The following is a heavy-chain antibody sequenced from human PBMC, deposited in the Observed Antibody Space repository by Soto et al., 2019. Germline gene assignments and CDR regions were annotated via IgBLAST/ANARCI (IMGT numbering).Heavy chain of an antibody. J-gene: IGHJ6*02. CDR2: ISSNGGST. CDR3: VKDERGGLLDNYYYYGMDV. D-gene: IGHD1-1*01. Sequence: HPGGSLRLSCAASGFTFSSYAMHWVRQAPGKGLEYVSAISSNGGSTYYADSVKGRFTISRDNSKNTLYLQMSSLRAEDTAVYYCVKDERGGLLDNYYYYGMDVWGQGTTVTVSS. CDR1: GFTFSSYA. V-gene: IGHV3-64D*06.